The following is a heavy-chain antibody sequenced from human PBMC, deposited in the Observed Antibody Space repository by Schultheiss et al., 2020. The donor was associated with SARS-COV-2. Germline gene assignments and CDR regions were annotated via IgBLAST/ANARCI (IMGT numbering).Heavy chain of an antibody. Sequence: GESLKISCAASGFTFSSYSMNWVRQAPGKGLEWVSSISSSSSYIYYADSVKGRFTISRDNAKNSLYLQMNSLRAEDTAVYYCARGSWGYYYYGMDVWGQGTTVTVSS. D-gene: IGHD3-16*01. CDR3: ARGSWGYYYYGMDV. CDR2: ISSSSSYI. CDR1: GFTFSSYS. J-gene: IGHJ6*02. V-gene: IGHV3-21*04.